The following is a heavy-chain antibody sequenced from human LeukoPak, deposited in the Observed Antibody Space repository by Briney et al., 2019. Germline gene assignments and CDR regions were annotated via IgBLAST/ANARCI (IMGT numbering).Heavy chain of an antibody. V-gene: IGHV4-39*01. CDR3: ARSSEWELLGERFDP. Sequence: SETLSLTCTVSGGSISSSSYYWGWIRQPPGKGLEWIGSIYYSGGTYYNPSLKSRVTISVDTSKNQFSLKLSSVTAADTAVYYCARSSEWELLGERFDPWGQGTLVTVSS. J-gene: IGHJ5*02. CDR2: IYYSGGT. CDR1: GGSISSSSYY. D-gene: IGHD1-26*01.